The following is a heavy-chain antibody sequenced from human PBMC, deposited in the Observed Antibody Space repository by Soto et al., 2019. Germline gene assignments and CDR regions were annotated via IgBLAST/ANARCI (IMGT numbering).Heavy chain of an antibody. J-gene: IGHJ5*02. Sequence: SETLSLTCTVSGGSISSYYWSWIRQPPGKGLEWIGYIYYSGSTNYNPSLKSRVTISVDTSKNQFSLKLSSATAADTAVYYCASQMYYYGSGRDTWFDPWGQGTLVTVSS. CDR3: ASQMYYYGSGRDTWFDP. D-gene: IGHD3-10*01. V-gene: IGHV4-59*01. CDR2: IYYSGST. CDR1: GGSISSYY.